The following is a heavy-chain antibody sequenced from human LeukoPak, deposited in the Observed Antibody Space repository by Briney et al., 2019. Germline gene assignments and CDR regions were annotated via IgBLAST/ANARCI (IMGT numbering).Heavy chain of an antibody. D-gene: IGHD2-2*01. CDR2: INWNGGGT. V-gene: IGHV3-20*04. CDR3: ARDLGDCSSTSCPVGY. Sequence: GGSLRLTCAASGFDFSTYAMHWVRLTPGKGLEWVSGINWNGGGTGYADSVKGRFTISRDNAKNSLYLQMNSLRAEDTALYYCARDLGDCSSTSCPVGYWGQGTLVTVSS. J-gene: IGHJ4*02. CDR1: GFDFSTYA.